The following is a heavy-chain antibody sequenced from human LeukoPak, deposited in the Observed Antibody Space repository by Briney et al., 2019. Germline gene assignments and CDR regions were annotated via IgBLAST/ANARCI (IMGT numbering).Heavy chain of an antibody. CDR1: GGSVSSLY. CDR3: ARSYGGYVLDE. Sequence: SETLSLTCAVSGGSVSSLYWHWIRQSPEKGLEWIGYAYSTGGAKYNPSLKNRVTMSFDTPKNHFSLKLTSVTAAGTAVYFCARSYGGYVLDEWGQGTLVVVSS. CDR2: AYSTGGA. V-gene: IGHV4-59*02. D-gene: IGHD5-12*01. J-gene: IGHJ4*02.